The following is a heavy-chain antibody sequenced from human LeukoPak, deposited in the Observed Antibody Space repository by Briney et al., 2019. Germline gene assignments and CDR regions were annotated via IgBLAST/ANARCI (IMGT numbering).Heavy chain of an antibody. CDR2: MNPKSGNT. CDR1: GYTFTSYD. CDR3: ARRDYYGSGSYPYYYHNYMDV. Sequence: ASVKVSCKASGYTFTSYDINWVRQATGQGLEWMGWMNPKSGNTGYAQKFQGRVTMTRNTSISTAYMELSSLRSEDTAVYYCARRDYYGSGSYPYYYHNYMDVWGKGTTLTISS. J-gene: IGHJ6*03. V-gene: IGHV1-8*01. D-gene: IGHD3-10*01.